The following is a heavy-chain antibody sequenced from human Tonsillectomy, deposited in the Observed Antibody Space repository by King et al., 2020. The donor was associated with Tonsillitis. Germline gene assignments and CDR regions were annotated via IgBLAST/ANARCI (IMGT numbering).Heavy chain of an antibody. V-gene: IGHV3-30*04. J-gene: IGHJ4*02. Sequence: VQLVESGGGVVQPGRSLRLSWAASGFTFSSYAMHWVRQAPGKGLEWVAVISYDGSNKYYADSVKGRFTISRDNSKNTLYLQMNSLRAEDTAVYYCARDRLGYYDSSGYRTSYFDYWGQGTLVTVSS. D-gene: IGHD3-22*01. CDR3: ARDRLGYYDSSGYRTSYFDY. CDR1: GFTFSSYA. CDR2: ISYDGSNK.